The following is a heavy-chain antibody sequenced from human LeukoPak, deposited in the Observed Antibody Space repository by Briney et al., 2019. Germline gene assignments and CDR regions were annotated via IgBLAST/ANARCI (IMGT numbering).Heavy chain of an antibody. CDR2: VYHSGST. CDR1: GGSISSGGYY. V-gene: IGHV4-30-2*01. CDR3: ASLAVAGPRGGLN. J-gene: IGHJ4*02. D-gene: IGHD6-19*01. Sequence: SQTLSLTCTVSGGSISSGGYYWSWIRQHPGKGLEWIGYVYHSGSTYYNPSLKSRVTISVDRSKNQFSLKLSSVTAADTAVYYCASLAVAGPRGGLNWGQGTLVTVSS.